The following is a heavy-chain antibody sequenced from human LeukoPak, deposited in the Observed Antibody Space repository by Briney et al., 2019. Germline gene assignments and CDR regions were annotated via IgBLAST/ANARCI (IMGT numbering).Heavy chain of an antibody. CDR3: AREEYGSEGDYFDY. V-gene: IGHV1-69*06. D-gene: IGHD3-10*01. CDR1: GGTFSSYA. Sequence: ASVKVSCKASGGTFSSYAISWVRQAPGQGLEWMGGIIPIFGTANYAQKFQGRVTITADKSTSTAYMELSSLRSEDTAVYYCAREEYGSEGDYFDYWGQGTLVTVSS. J-gene: IGHJ4*02. CDR2: IIPIFGTA.